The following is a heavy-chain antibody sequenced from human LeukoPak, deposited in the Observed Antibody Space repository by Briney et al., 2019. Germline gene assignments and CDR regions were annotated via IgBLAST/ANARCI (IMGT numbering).Heavy chain of an antibody. CDR3: ARSGWLRAFDI. Sequence: RASVKVSCKASGYTFSRYGITWVRQATGQGLEWMGWMNPNSGNTGYAQKFQGRVTMTRNTSISTAYMELSSLRSDDTAVYYCARSGWLRAFDIWGQGTMVTVSS. J-gene: IGHJ3*02. CDR1: GYTFSRYG. D-gene: IGHD5-12*01. V-gene: IGHV1-8*01. CDR2: MNPNSGNT.